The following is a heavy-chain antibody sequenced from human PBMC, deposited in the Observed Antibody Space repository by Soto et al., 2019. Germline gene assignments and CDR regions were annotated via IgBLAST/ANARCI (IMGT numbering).Heavy chain of an antibody. V-gene: IGHV1-3*01. CDR1: GYTFTSYA. Sequence: ASVKVSCKASGYTFTSYAMHWVRQAPGQRLEWMGWINAGNGNTKYSQRFQGRVTITRDTSASTAYMELSSLRSEDTAVYYCARDQGITTFGVYSLYSYGMDVWGQGTTVTVS. CDR3: ARDQGITTFGVYSLYSYGMDV. D-gene: IGHD3-3*01. J-gene: IGHJ6*02. CDR2: INAGNGNT.